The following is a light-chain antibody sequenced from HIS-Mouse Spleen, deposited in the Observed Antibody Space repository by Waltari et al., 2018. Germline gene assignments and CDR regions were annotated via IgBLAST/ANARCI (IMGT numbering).Light chain of an antibody. V-gene: IGLV2-14*03. Sequence: PASVSGSPGQSITISCTGTSSDVGGYNYVSWYQQHPGKAPKLMIYDVSNRPSGVSNRFSGSKSGNTASLTISGLQAEDEADYYCSSYTSSSTVVFGGGTKLTVL. CDR2: DVS. CDR3: SSYTSSSTVV. J-gene: IGLJ2*01. CDR1: SSDVGGYNY.